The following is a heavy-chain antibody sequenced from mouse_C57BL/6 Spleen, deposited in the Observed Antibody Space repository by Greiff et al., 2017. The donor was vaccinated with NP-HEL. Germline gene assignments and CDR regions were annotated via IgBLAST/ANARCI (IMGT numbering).Heavy chain of an antibody. Sequence: QVQLQQSGAELARPGASVKLSCKASGYTFTSYGISWVKQRTGQGLEWIGEIYPRSGNTYYNEKFKGKATLTAEKSSSTAYMELRSLTSEDSAVYFCARWAITTVVAWYFDVWGTGTTVTVSS. CDR3: ARWAITTVVAWYFDV. CDR1: GYTFTSYG. V-gene: IGHV1-81*01. J-gene: IGHJ1*03. CDR2: IYPRSGNT. D-gene: IGHD1-1*01.